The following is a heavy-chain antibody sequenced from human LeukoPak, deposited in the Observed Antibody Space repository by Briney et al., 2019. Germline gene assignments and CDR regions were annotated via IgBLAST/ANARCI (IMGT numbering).Heavy chain of an antibody. V-gene: IGHV1-24*01. CDR2: FDPEDGET. J-gene: IGHJ6*03. CDR1: GYTLTELS. CDR3: ATGGGAAAGGGSYYYYIDV. D-gene: IGHD6-13*01. Sequence: GASVKVSCKVSGYTLTELSMHWVRQAPGKGLEWMGGFDPEDGETIYAQKFQGRVTMTEGTSTDTAYMELSSLRSEDTAVYYCATGGGAAAGGGSYYYYIDVWGKGTTVTVSS.